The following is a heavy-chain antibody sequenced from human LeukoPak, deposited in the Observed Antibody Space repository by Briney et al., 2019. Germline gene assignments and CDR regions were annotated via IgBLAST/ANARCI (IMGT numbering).Heavy chain of an antibody. CDR2: ISSSGSTI. D-gene: IGHD6-13*01. J-gene: IGHJ4*02. Sequence: GRSLRLSCAASGFTFSSYGMHWVRQAPGKGLEWVSYISSSGSTIYYADSVKGRFTISRDNAKNSLYLQMNSLRAEDTAVYYCARDLPSIAAGPIDYWGQGTLVTVSS. CDR1: GFTFSSYG. V-gene: IGHV3-48*04. CDR3: ARDLPSIAAGPIDY.